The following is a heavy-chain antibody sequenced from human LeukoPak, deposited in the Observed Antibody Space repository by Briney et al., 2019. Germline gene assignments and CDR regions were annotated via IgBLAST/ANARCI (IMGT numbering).Heavy chain of an antibody. Sequence: PGGSLRLSCVASGFTFTGHSMHWVRQAPGQGLEWMGIINPSGGSTSYAQKFQGRVTMTRDTSTSTVYMELSSLRSEDTAVYYCARDPDYGDDVTFDYWGQGTLITVSS. V-gene: IGHV1-46*01. CDR3: ARDPDYGDDVTFDY. J-gene: IGHJ4*02. CDR2: INPSGGST. D-gene: IGHD4-17*01. CDR1: GFTFTGHS.